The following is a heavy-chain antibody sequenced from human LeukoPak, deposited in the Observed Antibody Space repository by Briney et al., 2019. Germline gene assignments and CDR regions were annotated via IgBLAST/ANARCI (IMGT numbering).Heavy chain of an antibody. D-gene: IGHD6-13*01. Sequence: SVKVSCKASGYTFTGYYMDWVRQAPGQGLEWMGWINPNSGGTNYAQKFQGRVTMTRDTSISTAYMELSRLRSDDTAVYYCARDKFIPPLGRQKNSSSWSNWFDPWGQGTLVTVSS. CDR1: GYTFTGYY. J-gene: IGHJ5*02. CDR2: INPNSGGT. V-gene: IGHV1-2*02. CDR3: ARDKFIPPLGRQKNSSSWSNWFDP.